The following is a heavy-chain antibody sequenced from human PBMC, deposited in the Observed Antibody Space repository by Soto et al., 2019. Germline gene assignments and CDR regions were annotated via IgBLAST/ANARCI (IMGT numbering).Heavy chain of an antibody. CDR1: GFTFSGYG. V-gene: IGHV3-33*01. D-gene: IGHD2-8*01. J-gene: IGHJ4*02. CDR3: ARDGDGATAFWGYLDY. Sequence: QVQLVESGGGVVQPGRSLRLSCVASGFTFSGYGMHWVRQAPGKGLEWVAIIRYDGSNIYYADFVRGQLAISRENSKNTLFLQMDSLGADDTAVYYCARDGDGATAFWGYLDYWGQGALVTVSS. CDR2: IRYDGSNI.